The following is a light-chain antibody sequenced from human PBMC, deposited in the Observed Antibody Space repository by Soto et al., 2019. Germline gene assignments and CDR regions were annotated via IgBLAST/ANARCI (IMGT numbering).Light chain of an antibody. J-gene: IGLJ1*01. V-gene: IGLV2-14*01. CDR3: TSYGGSYTYV. Sequence: QSALTQPASVSGSPGQSITISCTGTSSDIGGYKYVSWYQQYPGKAPKLIIFEVSNRPSGVSNRFSGSNSGNTASLTISGLQAEDEADYYCTSYGGSYTYVFGTGTKVTVL. CDR2: EVS. CDR1: SSDIGGYKY.